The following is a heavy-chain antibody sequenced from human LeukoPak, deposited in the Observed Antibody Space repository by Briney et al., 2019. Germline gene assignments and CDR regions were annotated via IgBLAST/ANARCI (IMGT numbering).Heavy chain of an antibody. V-gene: IGHV4-30-4*08. J-gene: IGHJ4*01. CDR2: IYYSGTT. CDR3: ATYMTRDQYLDY. D-gene: IGHD4-11*01. Sequence: SQTLSLTCTVSGDSISSGDYYWSWVRQPPGKGLEWIGFIYYSGTTYYNPSLKSRITISIDTSKNQFSLKLSSVTAADTAVYYCATYMTRDQYLDYWGQEPWSPSPQ. CDR1: GDSISSGDYY.